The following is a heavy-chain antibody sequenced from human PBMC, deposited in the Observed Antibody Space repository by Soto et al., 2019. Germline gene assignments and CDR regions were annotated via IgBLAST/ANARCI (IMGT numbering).Heavy chain of an antibody. CDR1: GGSVSSGSYY. J-gene: IGHJ5*02. CDR3: ARGSHSSSWYGTDNSFDP. Sequence: SETLSLTCTVSGGSVSSGSYYGSWNRQPPGKGLEWIGYIYYSGSTNYNPSLKSRVTVSVDTSKHQFYLKLSSVTAADTAVYYCARGSHSSSWYGTDNSFDPWGQGTLVTVSS. D-gene: IGHD6-13*01. V-gene: IGHV4-61*01. CDR2: IYYSGST.